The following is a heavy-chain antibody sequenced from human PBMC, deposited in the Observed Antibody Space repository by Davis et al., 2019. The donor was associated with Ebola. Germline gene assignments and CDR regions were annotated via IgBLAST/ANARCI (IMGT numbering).Heavy chain of an antibody. Sequence: GESLKISCAASGFPVRSHYMSWVRQAPGKGLEWVPVIYSGGSTYYADTVKGRFTIPSDNSKNTLYLQMNSLRAEDTAVYYCARDRRTYYYDSSGYYSATDAFDIWGQGTMVTVSS. CDR2: IYSGGST. CDR1: GFPVRSHY. J-gene: IGHJ3*02. CDR3: ARDRRTYYYDSSGYYSATDAFDI. V-gene: IGHV3-53*01. D-gene: IGHD3-22*01.